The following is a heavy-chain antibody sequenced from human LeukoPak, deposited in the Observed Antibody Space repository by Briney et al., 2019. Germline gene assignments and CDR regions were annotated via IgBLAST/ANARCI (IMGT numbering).Heavy chain of an antibody. J-gene: IGHJ6*04. D-gene: IGHD4-11*01. V-gene: IGHV3-11*04. Sequence: GGSLRLSCAASGFSFSDYYMNWIRQAPGKGLEWVSYISSSGNTIYYADSVKGRFSISRDNAKNSLFLQMDRLRAEDTAMYYRARDGVRTSVSSRRYYMDVWGTGTTVIVSS. CDR1: GFSFSDYY. CDR2: ISSSGNTI. CDR3: ARDGVRTSVSSRRYYMDV.